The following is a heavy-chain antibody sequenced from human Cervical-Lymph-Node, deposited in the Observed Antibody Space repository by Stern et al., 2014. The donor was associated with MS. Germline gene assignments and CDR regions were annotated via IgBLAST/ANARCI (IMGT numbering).Heavy chain of an antibody. J-gene: IGHJ4*02. D-gene: IGHD3-16*02. Sequence: VQLVQSGAEVKKPGASVKVSCKASGYTFTSYAMHWVRQAPGQRLEWMGWINAGNGNTKYSQKFQGRVTITRDTSASTAYMELSSLRSEDTAVYYCAREAYDYVWGSYQTYFDYWGQGTLVTVSS. CDR3: AREAYDYVWGSYQTYFDY. CDR1: GYTFTSYA. V-gene: IGHV1-3*01. CDR2: INAGNGNT.